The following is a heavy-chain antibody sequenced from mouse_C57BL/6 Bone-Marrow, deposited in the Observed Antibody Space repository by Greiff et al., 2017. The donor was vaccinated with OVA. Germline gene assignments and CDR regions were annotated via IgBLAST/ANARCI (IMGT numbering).Heavy chain of an antibody. CDR1: GYTFTSYW. D-gene: IGHD1-1*01. CDR2: IYPGSGST. J-gene: IGHJ4*01. CDR3: ARGITTVVAFYYYAMDY. Sequence: QVQLQQPGAELVKPGASVKMSCKASGYTFTSYWITWVKQRPGQGLEWIGDIYPGSGSTNYNEKFKSKATLTVDTSSSTAYMQLSSLTSEDSAVYYGARGITTVVAFYYYAMDYWGQGTSVTVSS. V-gene: IGHV1-55*01.